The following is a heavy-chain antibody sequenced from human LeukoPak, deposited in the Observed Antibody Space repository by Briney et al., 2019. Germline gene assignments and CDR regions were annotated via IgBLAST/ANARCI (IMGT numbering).Heavy chain of an antibody. J-gene: IGHJ4*02. V-gene: IGHV4-34*01. Sequence: SETLSLTCAVYGGSFSGYYWSWIRQPPGKGLEWIGEINHSGSTNYNPSLKSRVTISVDTSKNQFSLKLSSVTAADTAVYYCARRNYYFDYWGQGTLVTVSS. CDR3: ARRNYYFDY. CDR2: INHSGST. CDR1: GGSFSGYY.